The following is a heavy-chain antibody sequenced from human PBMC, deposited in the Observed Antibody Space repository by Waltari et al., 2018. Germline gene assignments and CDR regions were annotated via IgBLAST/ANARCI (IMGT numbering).Heavy chain of an antibody. CDR1: GFTVSSNY. CDR2: IYSVGST. V-gene: IGHV3-66*02. Sequence: EVQLVESGGGLVQPGGSLRLSCAASGFTVSSNYMSWVRQAPGKGLEWVSVIYSVGSTYYADSVKGRFTVSRDNSKNALYLQMNSLRAEDTAVYYCARDQGDYYDSSGLYGMDVWGQGTTVTVSS. CDR3: ARDQGDYYDSSGLYGMDV. J-gene: IGHJ6*02. D-gene: IGHD3-22*01.